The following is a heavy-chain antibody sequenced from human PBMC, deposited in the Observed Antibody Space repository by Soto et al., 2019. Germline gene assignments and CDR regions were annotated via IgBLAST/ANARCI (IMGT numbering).Heavy chain of an antibody. CDR2: ISWNSGSI. CDR1: GFTFDDYA. J-gene: IGHJ6*03. D-gene: IGHD3-10*01. Sequence: GGSLRLSCAASGFTFDDYAMHWVRQAPGKGLEWVSGISWNSGSIGYADSVKGRFTISRDKAKNSLYLQMNSLRAEDTALYYCAKDHMVRGVKVGWYYYMDVWGKGTTVTVSS. V-gene: IGHV3-9*01. CDR3: AKDHMVRGVKVGWYYYMDV.